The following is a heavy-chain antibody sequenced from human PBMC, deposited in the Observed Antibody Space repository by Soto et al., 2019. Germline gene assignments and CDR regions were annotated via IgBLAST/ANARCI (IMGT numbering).Heavy chain of an antibody. V-gene: IGHV3-21*01. CDR3: VTEDYHDSSGPPEH. CDR1: GLSFRTYS. Sequence: EVQLVESGGGLVQPGGSLRLSCAASGLSFRTYSMNWVRQAPGKGLEWVASISGSSSYIYYADSVKGRFTISRDNARNSLFLQMNSLRVDDTAIYYCVTEDYHDSSGPPEHWGQGTLVTVSS. CDR2: ISGSSSYI. D-gene: IGHD3-22*01. J-gene: IGHJ4*02.